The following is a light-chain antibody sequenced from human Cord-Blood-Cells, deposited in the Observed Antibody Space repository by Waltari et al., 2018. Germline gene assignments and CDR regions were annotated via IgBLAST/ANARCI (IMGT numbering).Light chain of an antibody. V-gene: IGLV2-23*01. J-gene: IGLJ3*02. CDR2: EGS. CDR3: CSYAGSSTWV. CDR1: SSDVGSYNL. Sequence: QSALTQPASVSGSPGQSITISCTGPSSDVGSYNLVSWYQQHPGKAPKLMIYEGSKGPSGVSNRFSGSKSGNTASLTISGLQAEDEADYYCCSYAGSSTWVFGGGTKLTVL.